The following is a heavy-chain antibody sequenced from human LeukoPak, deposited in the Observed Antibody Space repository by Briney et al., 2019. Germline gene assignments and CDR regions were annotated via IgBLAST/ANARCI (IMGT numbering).Heavy chain of an antibody. V-gene: IGHV3-48*03. CDR3: ARGADYHSGSYYAFDV. CDR2: IFRGGTVI. Sequence: GGSLRLSCAASGFTFRNYAMNWVRQAPGKGLEWVSYIFRGGTVIYYADSVKGRFTISRDDAKNSLYLQMNSLRAEDTAVYYCARGADYHSGSYYAFDVWGQGTMVTVSS. J-gene: IGHJ3*01. D-gene: IGHD3-10*01. CDR1: GFTFRNYA.